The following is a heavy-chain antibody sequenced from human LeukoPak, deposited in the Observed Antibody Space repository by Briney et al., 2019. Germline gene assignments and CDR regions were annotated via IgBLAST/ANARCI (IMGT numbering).Heavy chain of an antibody. D-gene: IGHD3-10*01. V-gene: IGHV3-23*01. CDR1: GFTLRNYG. CDR2: ISGSGDRT. Sequence: GGSLRLSCAASGFTLRNYGMSWVRQAPGKGLEWVSGISGSGDRTDYADSVKGRFTISRDNAKNSLYLQMNSLRAEDTAVYYCAKDDYYGSGSGGGYYYMDVWGKGTTVTISS. J-gene: IGHJ6*03. CDR3: AKDDYYGSGSGGGYYYMDV.